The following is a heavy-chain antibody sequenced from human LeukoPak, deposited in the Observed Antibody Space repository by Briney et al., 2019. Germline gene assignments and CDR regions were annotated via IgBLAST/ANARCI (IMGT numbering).Heavy chain of an antibody. CDR2: IIGSVHST. CDR1: GFTLTSYA. Sequence: QPGESLRLSCAASGFTLTSYAMSWVRQAPGKGLEWVSAIIGSVHSTYYADSVKGRFTISRDNSKNTLYLQMNSLRAEGTAVYYCAKHSYDSSGYYSIDYWGQGTLVTVFS. J-gene: IGHJ4*02. V-gene: IGHV3-23*01. CDR3: AKHSYDSSGYYSIDY. D-gene: IGHD3-22*01.